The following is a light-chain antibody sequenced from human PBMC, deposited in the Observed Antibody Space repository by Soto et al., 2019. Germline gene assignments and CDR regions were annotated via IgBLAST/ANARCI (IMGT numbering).Light chain of an antibody. CDR1: TSAVGGYNY. CDR2: EVS. CDR3: SAYTSTSTQV. Sequence: QSALTQPASVSGSPGQSITISCPGPTSAVGGYNYVSWYQQHPGKAPKLMIYEVSNRPSGVSNRFSGSKSGNTSSLTISGPQAEDEADYYCSAYTSTSTQVFGGGTKLTVL. J-gene: IGLJ2*01. V-gene: IGLV2-14*01.